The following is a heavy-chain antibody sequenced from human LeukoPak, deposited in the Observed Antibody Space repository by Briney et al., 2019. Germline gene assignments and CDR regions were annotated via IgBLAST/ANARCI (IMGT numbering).Heavy chain of an antibody. CDR1: GFTFSSYS. V-gene: IGHV3-21*01. CDR3: ARELWFGETGRHFDY. Sequence: GGSLRLSCAASGFTFSSYSMNWVRQAPGKGLEWVSSISSSSSYIYYADSVKGRFTISRDNAKNSLYLQMNSLRAEDTAVYYCARELWFGETGRHFDYWGQGTLVTVSS. J-gene: IGHJ4*02. CDR2: ISSSSSYI. D-gene: IGHD3-10*01.